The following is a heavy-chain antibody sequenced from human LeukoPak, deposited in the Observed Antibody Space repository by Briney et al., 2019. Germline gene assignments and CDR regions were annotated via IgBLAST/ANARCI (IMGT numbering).Heavy chain of an antibody. J-gene: IGHJ6*03. CDR3: ASSPHRSVPAAIRVYYYYMDV. Sequence: ASVKVSCKASGGTFSSYAISWVRQAPGQGLEWMGGIIPIFGTANYAQKVQGRVTITTDESTSTAYMELSSLRSEDTAVYYCASSPHRSVPAAIRVYYYYMDVWGKGTTVTVSS. D-gene: IGHD2-2*01. V-gene: IGHV1-69*05. CDR2: IIPIFGTA. CDR1: GGTFSSYA.